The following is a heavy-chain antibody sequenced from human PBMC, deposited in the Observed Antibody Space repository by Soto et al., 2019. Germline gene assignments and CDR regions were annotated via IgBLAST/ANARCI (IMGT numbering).Heavy chain of an antibody. Sequence: QVQLQESGPGLVEPSGTLSLTCAVSGASISTTAWWSWVRQPPGKGLGWIGEIYHSGTTNCDPSLKSRVTISLDKSKSQFSLTLTSVTAADTAVYYCAIPGAGDFDYWGRGTLVTVSS. J-gene: IGHJ4*02. CDR3: AIPGAGDFDY. CDR2: IYHSGTT. CDR1: GASISTTAW. D-gene: IGHD6-13*01. V-gene: IGHV4-4*02.